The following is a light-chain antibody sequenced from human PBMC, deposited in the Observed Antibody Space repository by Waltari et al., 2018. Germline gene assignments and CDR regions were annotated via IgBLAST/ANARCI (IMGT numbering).Light chain of an antibody. CDR3: QQRSSWPFT. V-gene: IGKV3-11*01. CDR1: QSVGRY. CDR2: DAS. J-gene: IGKJ3*01. Sequence: EIVLTQSPATLSLSPGERATLSCRASQSVGRYLAWYQQKPGQAPRLLIYDASDRATGIPARFSGSGSGTDFTLTISSLEPEDFAVYYCQQRSSWPFTFGPGTKVDIK.